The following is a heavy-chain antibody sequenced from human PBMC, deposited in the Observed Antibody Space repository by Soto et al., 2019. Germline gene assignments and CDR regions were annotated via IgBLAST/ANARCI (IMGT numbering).Heavy chain of an antibody. J-gene: IGHJ3*02. CDR3: ARGRLLWFTSGAFDI. D-gene: IGHD3-10*01. V-gene: IGHV1-3*01. CDR2: INAGNGNT. Sequence: ASVKVSCKASGYTFTSYAMHWVRQAPGQRLEWMGWINAGNGNTKYSQKFQGRVTITRDTSASTAYMELSSLRSEDTAVYYCARGRLLWFTSGAFDIWGQGTMVTVS. CDR1: GYTFTSYA.